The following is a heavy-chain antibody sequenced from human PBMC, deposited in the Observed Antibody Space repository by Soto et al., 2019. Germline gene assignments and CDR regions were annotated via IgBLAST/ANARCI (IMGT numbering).Heavy chain of an antibody. CDR3: ERAGDIVVVPAYYYYGMDV. J-gene: IGHJ6*02. CDR2: IYHSGST. CDR1: GGSISSSNW. D-gene: IGHD2-2*01. Sequence: ASETLSLTCALSGGSISSSNWWIWVRQPPGKGLEWIGEIYHSGSTNYNPSLKSRVTISVDKSKNQFSLKLSSVTAADTAVYYCERAGDIVVVPAYYYYGMDVWGQGTTVTVSS. V-gene: IGHV4-4*02.